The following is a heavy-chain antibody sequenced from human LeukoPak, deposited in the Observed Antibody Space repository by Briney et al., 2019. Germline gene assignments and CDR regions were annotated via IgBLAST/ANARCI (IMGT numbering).Heavy chain of an antibody. D-gene: IGHD6-13*01. CDR3: ASHRPSWSKTIYYYYMDV. Sequence: GASVKVSCKASGGTFSSYAINWVRQATGQGLEWMGWMNPKSGDTGYSQKFQGRVFITRDTSINTAYMELSSLGSDDTAVYYCASHRPSWSKTIYYYYMDVWGKGTTVTVSS. J-gene: IGHJ6*03. V-gene: IGHV1-8*03. CDR1: GGTFSSYA. CDR2: MNPKSGDT.